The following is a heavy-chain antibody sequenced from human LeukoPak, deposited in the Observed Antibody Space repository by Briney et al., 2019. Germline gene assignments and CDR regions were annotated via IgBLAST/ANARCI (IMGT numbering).Heavy chain of an antibody. J-gene: IGHJ4*02. Sequence: GGSLRLSCAVSGLSFSNYWMHWVRQPPGKGLVWVARTNLHGTAVDYADSVKGRFTISRDNAKNTLFLQMNSLRAEDTAVYYCASAYTYVRLGDHWGQGTLVTVSS. D-gene: IGHD3-16*01. CDR2: TNLHGTAV. V-gene: IGHV3-74*01. CDR1: GLSFSNYW. CDR3: ASAYTYVRLGDH.